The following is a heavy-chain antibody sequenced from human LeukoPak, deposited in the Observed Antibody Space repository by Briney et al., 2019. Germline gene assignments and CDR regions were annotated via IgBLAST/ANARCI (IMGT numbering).Heavy chain of an antibody. D-gene: IGHD2-8*02. CDR3: ARPARGISAFDI. V-gene: IGHV4-59*08. CDR1: GGSISSYY. CDR2: IYYSGST. Sequence: PSETLSLTCTVSGGSISSYYWSWIRQPPGKGLEWIGYIYYSGSTNYNPSLKSRVTISVDTSKNQFSLMLSSVTAADTAVYYCARPARGISAFDIWGQGTMVTVSS. J-gene: IGHJ3*02.